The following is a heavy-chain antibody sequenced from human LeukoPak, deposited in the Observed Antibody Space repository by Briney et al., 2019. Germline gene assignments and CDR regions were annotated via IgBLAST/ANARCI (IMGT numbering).Heavy chain of an antibody. CDR1: GGSISNYY. Sequence: SETLSLTCTVSGGSISNYYWSWIRQPPGKGLEWIGYIYYSGSTNYNPSLKSRVTISVDTSKNQFSLKLSSVTAADTAVYYCTRGGYSSPNRMDYWGQGTLVTVSS. D-gene: IGHD6-13*01. CDR3: TRGGYSSPNRMDY. J-gene: IGHJ4*02. V-gene: IGHV4-59*01. CDR2: IYYSGST.